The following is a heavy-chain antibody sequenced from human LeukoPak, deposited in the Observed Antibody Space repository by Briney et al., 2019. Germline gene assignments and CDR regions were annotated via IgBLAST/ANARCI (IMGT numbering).Heavy chain of an antibody. CDR3: SWELDVSFGRRLES. CDR1: GFDFNDAW. Sequence: GGSLRLSCATSGFDFNDAWMSWVRQAPGGGLEWVSRLKSKGGGETADYAAAVKGRFTISRDDSKSTLYLQMNSLKNEDTAVYFCSWELDVSFGRRLESWGQGTLVTVAS. D-gene: IGHD1-1*01. J-gene: IGHJ4*02. CDR2: LKSKGGGETA. V-gene: IGHV3-15*01.